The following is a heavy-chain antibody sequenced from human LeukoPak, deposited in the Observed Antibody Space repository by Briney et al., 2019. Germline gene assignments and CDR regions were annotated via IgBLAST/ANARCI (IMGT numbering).Heavy chain of an antibody. Sequence: ASVKVSCKVSGYTLTELSMHWVRQAPGKGLEWMGGFDPEDGETIYAQKFQGRVTMTEDTSTDTAYMELSSLRSEDTAVYYCATGGGQQLPLSEYFQHWGQGTLVTVSS. V-gene: IGHV1-24*01. CDR2: FDPEDGET. J-gene: IGHJ1*01. CDR3: ATGGGQQLPLSEYFQH. D-gene: IGHD6-13*01. CDR1: GYTLTELS.